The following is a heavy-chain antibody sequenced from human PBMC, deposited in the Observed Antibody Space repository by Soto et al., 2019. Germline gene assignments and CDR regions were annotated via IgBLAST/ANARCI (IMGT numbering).Heavy chain of an antibody. V-gene: IGHV3-15*07. CDR3: TAVSGSYPIWNY. CDR1: GFTFSNAW. Sequence: EVQLVESGGGLVKPGGSLRLSCAASGFTFSNAWMNWVRQAPGKGLEWVGRIKSKTDGGTTDYAAPVKGRFTISRDDSKNTLDLQMNSLKTEDTAVYDGTAVSGSYPIWNYWGQGTLVTVSS. D-gene: IGHD1-26*01. J-gene: IGHJ4*02. CDR2: IKSKTDGGTT.